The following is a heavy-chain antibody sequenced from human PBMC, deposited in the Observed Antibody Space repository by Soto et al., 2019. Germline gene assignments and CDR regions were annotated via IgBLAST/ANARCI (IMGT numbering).Heavy chain of an antibody. Sequence: GGSLRLSCAASGFTFGSYALSWVRQAPGKGLEWVSGIVGSGGRTYYADSVKGRFTISRDNSKNTVYLQMNSLRAEDTAIYYCAKDPAGMYSSGWSSSFDFWGQGTLVTVSS. V-gene: IGHV3-23*01. J-gene: IGHJ4*02. D-gene: IGHD6-19*01. CDR3: AKDPAGMYSSGWSSSFDF. CDR2: IVGSGGRT. CDR1: GFTFGSYA.